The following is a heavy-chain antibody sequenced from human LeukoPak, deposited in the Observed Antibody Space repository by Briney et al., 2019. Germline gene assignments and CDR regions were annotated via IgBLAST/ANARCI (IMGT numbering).Heavy chain of an antibody. CDR1: GFPFGNEA. CDR2: ISPGGGTT. J-gene: IGHJ4*02. D-gene: IGHD4-11*01. V-gene: IGHV3-23*01. Sequence: GGSLRLSCAASGFPFGNEAMGWVRQALERGLEWVSTISPGGGTTYYADSVKGRFTISRDNSRNTLFVQMNSLSAEDTAVYYCAKVRSGSSNWALRIFDNWGQGTLVTVSS. CDR3: AKVRSGSSNWALRIFDN.